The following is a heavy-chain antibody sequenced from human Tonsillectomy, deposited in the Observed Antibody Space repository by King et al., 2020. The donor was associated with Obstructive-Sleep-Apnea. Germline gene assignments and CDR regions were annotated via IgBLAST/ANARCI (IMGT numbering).Heavy chain of an antibody. D-gene: IGHD3-22*01. CDR2: ISFDGSNK. Sequence: VQLVESGGGVVQPGRSLRLSCAASGFTFNTYGMHWVRQAPGKGLEWVAVISFDGSNKQDGDSAKGRFTVSRDNSKNTLYLQMNSLRAGDTAVYYCAKDTSYYDSSGYFGALDIWGQGTMVTVSS. J-gene: IGHJ3*02. CDR3: AKDTSYYDSSGYFGALDI. V-gene: IGHV3-30*18. CDR1: GFTFNTYG.